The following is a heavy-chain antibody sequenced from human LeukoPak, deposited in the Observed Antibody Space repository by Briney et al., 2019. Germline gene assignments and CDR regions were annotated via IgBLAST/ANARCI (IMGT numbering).Heavy chain of an antibody. Sequence: GSLRLSCTASGFTFSDYWMSWVRHAPGRRLEWVANIKQDESEQYYSESVEGRFTVSRDNAKSSLSLQMDSLRPEDTAVYHCVTNRQEYCSGGGCYSEKYTWFDPWGQGTLVTVSS. V-gene: IGHV3-7*01. CDR3: VTNRQEYCSGGGCYSEKYTWFDP. CDR2: IKQDESEQ. J-gene: IGHJ5*02. D-gene: IGHD2-15*01. CDR1: GFTFSDYW.